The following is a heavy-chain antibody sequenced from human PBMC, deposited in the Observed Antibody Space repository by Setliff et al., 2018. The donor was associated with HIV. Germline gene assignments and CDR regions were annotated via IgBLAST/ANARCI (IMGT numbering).Heavy chain of an antibody. CDR3: ARDPGYKSTWYGVFDI. CDR2: INPNSGGT. D-gene: IGHD6-13*01. CDR1: GYTFSDYY. V-gene: IGHV1-2*02. Sequence: ASVKVSCKASGYTFSDYYMHWVRQAPGQGLEWMGWINPNSGGTNYAQKFQGGVNMTRDTSISTTYMELSRLRSDDTAVYYCARDPGYKSTWYGVFDIWGQGTMGTVSS. J-gene: IGHJ3*02.